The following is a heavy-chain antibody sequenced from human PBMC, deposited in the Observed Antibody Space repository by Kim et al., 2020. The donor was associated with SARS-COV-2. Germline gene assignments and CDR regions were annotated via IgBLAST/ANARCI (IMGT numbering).Heavy chain of an antibody. CDR2: IRSSVNNYAT. D-gene: IGHD2-21*01. CDR3: SSSGLGDYYGMDV. J-gene: IGHJ6*02. V-gene: IGHV3-73*01. CDR1: GFTFSGSS. Sequence: GGSLRLSCTGSGFTFSGSSIHWVRQASGKGLEWVGRIRSSVNNYATAYVESVKGRFTFPRDDSKSTAYLQMNSLKTEDTAVYFCSSSGLGDYYGMDVWGQGTTVTVSS.